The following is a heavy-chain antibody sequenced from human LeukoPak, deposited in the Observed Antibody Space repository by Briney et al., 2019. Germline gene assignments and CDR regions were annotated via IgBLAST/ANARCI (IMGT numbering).Heavy chain of an antibody. D-gene: IGHD5-18*01. CDR1: GGTFNNYA. Sequence: ASVKVSCKASGGTFNNYAISWVRQAPGQGLEWVGGIIPIFTTANYAQKFQGRVRITADKSTNTAYMELSSLRSDDTAVYYCARSPTKRVTEDYWGQGTLVTVSS. J-gene: IGHJ4*02. CDR2: IIPIFTTA. CDR3: ARSPTKRVTEDY. V-gene: IGHV1-69*06.